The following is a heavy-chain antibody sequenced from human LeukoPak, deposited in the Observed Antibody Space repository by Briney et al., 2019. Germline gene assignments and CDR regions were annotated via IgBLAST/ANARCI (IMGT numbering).Heavy chain of an antibody. J-gene: IGHJ4*02. CDR1: GFTFSSYA. CDR3: AKYYGSGSYLYYFDY. D-gene: IGHD3-10*01. Sequence: GGSLRLSCAASGFTFSSYAMSWVRQAPGKGLEWVSAISGSGGSTYYADSVKGRFTISRDNSKNTPYLQMNSLRAEDTAVYYCAKYYGSGSYLYYFDYWGQGTLVTVSS. CDR2: ISGSGGST. V-gene: IGHV3-23*01.